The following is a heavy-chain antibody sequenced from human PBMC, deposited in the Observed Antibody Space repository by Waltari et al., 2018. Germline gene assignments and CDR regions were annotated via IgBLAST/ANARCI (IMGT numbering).Heavy chain of an antibody. CDR3: VRHDRIYSRGWSYLDH. V-gene: IGHV4-39*01. CDR1: GASITSSDFY. CDR2: VSPSGDP. J-gene: IGHJ4*01. D-gene: IGHD3-22*01. Sequence: QESGPAVVKPAGTLSLTCSVSGASITSSDFYWGWVRQSPDKGLQWIGTVSPSGDPYYDSFLVIRVSSSVDTPNNQFSLTLTSVTAADTSVYYCVRHDRIYSRGWSYLDHWGPGALVIVSS.